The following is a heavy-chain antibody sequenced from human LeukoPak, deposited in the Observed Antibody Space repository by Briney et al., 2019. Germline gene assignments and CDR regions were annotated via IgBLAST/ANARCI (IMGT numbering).Heavy chain of an antibody. J-gene: IGHJ4*02. CDR2: IYHSGST. Sequence: SETLSLTCAVGGGSFSGYYWSWIRQPPRKWLEWIGEIYHSGSTNYNPSLKSRVTISVDKSKNQFSLKLSSVTAADTAVYYCARVDYGDYVYWGQGTLVTVSS. CDR1: GGSFSGYY. V-gene: IGHV4-34*01. CDR3: ARVDYGDYVY. D-gene: IGHD4-17*01.